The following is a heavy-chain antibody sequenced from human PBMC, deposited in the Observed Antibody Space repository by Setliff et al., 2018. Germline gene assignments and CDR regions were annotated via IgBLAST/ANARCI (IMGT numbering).Heavy chain of an antibody. CDR1: GFTVSTYA. Sequence: GGSLRLSCAASGFTVSTYAMSWVRQAPGKGLEWVSAISDSGGSTFYVDSVKGRFTISRDNSKNTLYLQMNSLRAEDTAVYYCAREYIGGVHWFDPWGQGTLVTVSS. J-gene: IGHJ5*02. D-gene: IGHD2-21*01. CDR2: ISDSGGST. V-gene: IGHV3-23*01. CDR3: AREYIGGVHWFDP.